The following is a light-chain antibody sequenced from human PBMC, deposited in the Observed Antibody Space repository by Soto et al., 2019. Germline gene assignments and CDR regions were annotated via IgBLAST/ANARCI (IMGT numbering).Light chain of an antibody. J-gene: IGKJ1*01. CDR3: QQSYSTPPWT. Sequence: DIQFTQSPSYVFASVGDRVTITCRASQSIVTYLNWYLQKPGKAPKLLIYAASNLQSGVPSRFSGSGSGTDFTLTISSLQPEDFATYFCQQSYSTPPWTFGQGTKVDIK. CDR1: QSIVTY. V-gene: IGKV1-39*01. CDR2: AAS.